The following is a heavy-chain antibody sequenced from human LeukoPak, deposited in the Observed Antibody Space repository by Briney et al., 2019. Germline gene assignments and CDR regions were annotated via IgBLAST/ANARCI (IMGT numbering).Heavy chain of an antibody. D-gene: IGHD6-13*01. Sequence: GASVKVSCKASGYTFTSYGISWVRQAPGQGLEWMGGIIPIFGTPNYAQNFQGRVTITADTSTNTAYMELSSLRSGDTAVYYCARGDTLYGSSAHAGYWGQGTLVTVSS. CDR3: ARGDTLYGSSAHAGY. J-gene: IGHJ4*02. V-gene: IGHV1-69*06. CDR2: IIPIFGTP. CDR1: GYTFTSYG.